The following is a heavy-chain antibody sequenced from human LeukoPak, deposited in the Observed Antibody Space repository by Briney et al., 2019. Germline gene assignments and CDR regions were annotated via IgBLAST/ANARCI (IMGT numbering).Heavy chain of an antibody. V-gene: IGHV3-7*01. CDR3: ARDLVVVTAIFRDAFDI. CDR2: IKQDGSEK. J-gene: IGHJ3*02. CDR1: GFTFSTYP. D-gene: IGHD2-21*02. Sequence: PGGSLRLSCAASGFTFSTYPIHWVRQAPGKGLEWVANIKQDGSEKYYVDSVKGRFTISGDNAKNSLYLQMNSLRAEDTAVYYCARDLVVVTAIFRDAFDIWGQGTMVTVSS.